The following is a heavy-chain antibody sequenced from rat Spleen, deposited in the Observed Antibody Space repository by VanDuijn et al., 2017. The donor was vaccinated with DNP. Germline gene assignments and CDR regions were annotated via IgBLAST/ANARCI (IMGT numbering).Heavy chain of an antibody. CDR1: GFTFSDYY. Sequence: EVQLVESDGGLVQPGRSLKLSCAASGFTFSDYYMAWVRQAPTKGLEWVATISYDDSSTYYRDSVKGRFTISRDNGKSTQYLQMDSLRSEDTATDYWARAPYYGGKAPEGYFDFWGPGTMVTVSS. V-gene: IGHV5-29*01. D-gene: IGHD1-11*01. CDR2: ISYDDSST. J-gene: IGHJ1*01. CDR3: ARAPYYGGKAPEGYFDF.